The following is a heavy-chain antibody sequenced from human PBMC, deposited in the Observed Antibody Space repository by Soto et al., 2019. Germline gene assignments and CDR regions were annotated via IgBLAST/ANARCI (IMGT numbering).Heavy chain of an antibody. J-gene: IGHJ4*02. CDR1: GDTFTTYG. CDR2: ISGKDGNT. CDR3: ARDTSGYFDLLLSQVDFDY. D-gene: IGHD3-9*01. Sequence: QVQLVQSGGEVKEPGAAVKVSGTAAGDTFTTYGISWVRQAPGQGLAGMGCISGKDGNTKYAQKFQGRVTMTTDTSTSTAYMEVRSLRSADTAVYYCARDTSGYFDLLLSQVDFDYWCQGTLVNVSS. V-gene: IGHV1-18*01.